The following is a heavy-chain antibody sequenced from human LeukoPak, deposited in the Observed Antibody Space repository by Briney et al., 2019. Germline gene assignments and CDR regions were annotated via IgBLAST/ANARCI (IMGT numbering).Heavy chain of an antibody. V-gene: IGHV1-69*13. CDR1: GGTFSSYA. J-gene: IGHJ4*02. CDR2: IIPIFGTA. D-gene: IGHD1-7*01. CDR3: ASGGGSGTTDY. Sequence: ASVKVSCKASGGTFSSYAISWVRQAPGQGLEWMGGIIPIFGTANYAQKFQGRVTITADESTSPAYMELSSLRSEDTAVYYCASGGGSGTTDYWGQGTLVTVSS.